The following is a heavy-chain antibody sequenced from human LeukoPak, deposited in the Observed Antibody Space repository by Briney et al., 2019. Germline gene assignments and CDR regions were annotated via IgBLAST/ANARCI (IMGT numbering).Heavy chain of an antibody. CDR3: ARGQGA. J-gene: IGHJ5*02. CDR2: IRNDGSNK. Sequence: QPGGSLRLSCAASGFTFSSYGMHWVRQAPGKGLEWVAFIRNDGSNKDYADSVKGRFTISRDNSKNTLDLQMNSLRAEDTAVYYCARGQGAWGQGTLVTVSS. V-gene: IGHV3-30*02. CDR1: GFTFSSYG.